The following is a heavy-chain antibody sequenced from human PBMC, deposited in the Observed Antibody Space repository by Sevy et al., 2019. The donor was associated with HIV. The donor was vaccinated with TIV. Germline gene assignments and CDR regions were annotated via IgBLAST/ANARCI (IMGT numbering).Heavy chain of an antibody. D-gene: IGHD2-21*02. CDR3: ARDSHIVVVTAIPDYYYYGMDV. CDR1: GYSISSGYY. V-gene: IGHV4-38-2*02. Sequence: SETLSLTCTVSGYSISSGYYWRWIRQPPGKGLEWIGSIYHSGSTYYNPSLKSRVTISVDTSKNQFSLKLSSVTAADTAVYYCARDSHIVVVTAIPDYYYYGMDVWGQGTTVTVSS. J-gene: IGHJ6*02. CDR2: IYHSGST.